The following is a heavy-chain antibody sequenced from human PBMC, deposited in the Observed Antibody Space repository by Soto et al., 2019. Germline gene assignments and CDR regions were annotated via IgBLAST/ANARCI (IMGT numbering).Heavy chain of an antibody. CDR2: INSDGSST. V-gene: IGHV3-74*01. J-gene: IGHJ6*02. CDR3: ARTPKSYCSSTSCQSPKNYGMDV. D-gene: IGHD2-2*01. Sequence: PGGSLRLSCAASGFTFSSYWMHWVRQAPGKGLVWVSRINSDGSSTSYADSVKGRFTISRDNAKNTLYLQMNSLRAEDTAVYYCARTPKSYCSSTSCQSPKNYGMDVWGQGTTVTVSS. CDR1: GFTFSSYW.